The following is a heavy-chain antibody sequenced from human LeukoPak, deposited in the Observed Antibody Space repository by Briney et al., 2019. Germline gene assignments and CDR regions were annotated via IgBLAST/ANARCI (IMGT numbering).Heavy chain of an antibody. CDR3: ASLKNYYDSSGYYPVYYYYYMDV. D-gene: IGHD3-22*01. J-gene: IGHJ6*03. CDR2: ISGYNGNT. V-gene: IGHV1-18*01. CDR1: GDTFTSYG. Sequence: ASVKVSCKASGDTFTSYGINWVRQAPGQGLEWMGWISGYNGNTNYAQKLQGRVTLTTDTSTRTAYMELRSLRSDDTAVYYCASLKNYYDSSGYYPVYYYYYMDVWGKGTTVTISS.